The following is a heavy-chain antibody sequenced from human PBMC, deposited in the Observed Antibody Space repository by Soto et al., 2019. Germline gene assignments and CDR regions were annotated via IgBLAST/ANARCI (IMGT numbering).Heavy chain of an antibody. CDR1: GFTFSSYS. Sequence: PGGSLRLSCAASGFTFSSYSMSWVRQAPGKRQEWVSSITSSSSYIYYADSVKGRFTVSRDNADNSLYLQMNSLRAEDTAVYYCASTNRGYCSSTSCQYWYFDLWGRGTLVTVSS. V-gene: IGHV3-21*01. D-gene: IGHD2-2*01. CDR3: ASTNRGYCSSTSCQYWYFDL. CDR2: ITSSSSYI. J-gene: IGHJ2*01.